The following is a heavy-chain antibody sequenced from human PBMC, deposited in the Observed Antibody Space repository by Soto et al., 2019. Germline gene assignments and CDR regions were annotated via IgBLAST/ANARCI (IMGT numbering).Heavy chain of an antibody. Sequence: PSETLSLTCTVSGGSISSYYLSWIRQPPGKGLEWIGYIYYSGSTNYNPSLKSRVTISVDTSKNQFSLKLSSVTAADTAVYYCARDRGDQVAAPHGMDVWGQGTTVTVSS. J-gene: IGHJ6*02. CDR3: ARDRGDQVAAPHGMDV. D-gene: IGHD3-10*01. CDR1: GGSISSYY. V-gene: IGHV4-59*01. CDR2: IYYSGST.